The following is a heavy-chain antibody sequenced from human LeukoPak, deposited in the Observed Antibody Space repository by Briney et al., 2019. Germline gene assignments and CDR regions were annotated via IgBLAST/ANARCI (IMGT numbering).Heavy chain of an antibody. V-gene: IGHV1-46*01. CDR3: VRPPSGKDKRHDVLDV. J-gene: IGHJ3*01. CDR1: GYIFASYY. CDR2: INPDGGST. D-gene: IGHD1-26*01. Sequence: ASVKVSCKASGYIFASYYMQWVRQAPGQGREWMGIINPDGGSTSYARKFQGRVTMTRETSTSTVYMELSSLRSEDTAVYYCVRPPSGKDKRHDVLDVWGQGTVVTVSA.